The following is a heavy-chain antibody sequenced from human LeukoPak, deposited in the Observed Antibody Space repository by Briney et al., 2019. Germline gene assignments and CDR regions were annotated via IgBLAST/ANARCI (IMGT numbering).Heavy chain of an antibody. CDR3: AKSILMTTVTTYYFDC. J-gene: IGHJ4*02. V-gene: IGHV3-23*01. Sequence: GGSLRLSCAASGFTFSSYAMHWVRQAPGKGLEWVSTISGSGGSIYYADSVKGRFTISRDNSKNTLYLQMSSLRADDTAVYYCAKSILMTTVTTYYFDCWGQGTLVTVSS. CDR1: GFTFSSYA. D-gene: IGHD4-17*01. CDR2: ISGSGGSI.